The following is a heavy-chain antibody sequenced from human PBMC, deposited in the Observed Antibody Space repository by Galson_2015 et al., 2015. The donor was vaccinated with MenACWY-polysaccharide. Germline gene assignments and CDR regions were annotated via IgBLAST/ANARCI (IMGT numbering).Heavy chain of an antibody. D-gene: IGHD6-6*01. CDR3: ARVGYASSSTDY. J-gene: IGHJ4*02. V-gene: IGHV3-7*01. CDR2: INQDGTVK. Sequence: SLRLSCAASGFTFSNYWMSWVRQAPGKGLEWVANINQDGTVKYYVDSVKGRFTISRDNAKNSLYVQMNSLRGEDTAVYYCARVGYASSSTDYWGQGTLVTASS. CDR1: GFTFSNYW.